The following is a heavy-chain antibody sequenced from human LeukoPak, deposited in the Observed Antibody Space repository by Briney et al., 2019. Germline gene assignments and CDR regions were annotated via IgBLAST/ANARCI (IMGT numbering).Heavy chain of an antibody. J-gene: IGHJ4*02. D-gene: IGHD3-22*01. CDR3: ARHWGGDSSGYYLDY. CDR2: ISYSGGT. V-gene: IGHV4-59*08. Sequence: SETLSLTCSASGGSISRHYWSWIRQPPGKGLEWIGYISYSGGTRYNPSFQSRVTISLGTSKTHFSLKLTSVTAADTAVYYCARHWGGDSSGYYLDYWGQGTLVTVSS. CDR1: GGSISRHY.